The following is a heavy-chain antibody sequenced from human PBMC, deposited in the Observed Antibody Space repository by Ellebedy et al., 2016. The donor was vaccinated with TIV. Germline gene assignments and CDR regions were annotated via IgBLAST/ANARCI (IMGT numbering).Heavy chain of an antibody. CDR3: AKGFRYGSGIHSIIDY. CDR1: GFTFSTYA. V-gene: IGHV3-23*01. Sequence: PGGSLRLSCAASGFTFSTYAMTWVRLAPGKGLEWLSSISGDSVYIYYADSVKGRFTISRDNSKSTLFLQTNSLRAEDTAIYYCAKGFRYGSGIHSIIDYWGQGTLVTVSS. J-gene: IGHJ4*02. D-gene: IGHD3-10*01. CDR2: ISGDSVYI.